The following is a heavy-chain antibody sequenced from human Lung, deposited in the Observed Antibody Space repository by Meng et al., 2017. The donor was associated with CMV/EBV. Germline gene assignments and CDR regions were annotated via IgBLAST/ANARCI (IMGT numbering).Heavy chain of an antibody. CDR2: IRYDGSNK. J-gene: IGHJ4*02. CDR3: AKVRVGHCSSTSCDDY. V-gene: IGHV3-30*02. CDR1: GFTFSSYG. Sequence: GGSLRLXCAASGFTFSSYGMHWVRQAPGKGLEWVAFIRYDGSNKYYADSVKGRFTISRDNSKNTLYLQMNSLRAEDTAVYYCAKVRVGHCSSTSCDDYWGQGTXVPVAS. D-gene: IGHD2-2*01.